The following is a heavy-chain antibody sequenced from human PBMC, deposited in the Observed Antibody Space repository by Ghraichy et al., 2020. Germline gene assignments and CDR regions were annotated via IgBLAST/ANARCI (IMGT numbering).Heavy chain of an antibody. CDR3: ARVVIGATIRYGMDV. J-gene: IGHJ6*02. D-gene: IGHD1-26*01. V-gene: IGHV4-59*01. CDR2: VHYSGTA. Sequence: ETLSHTCSVSGGSISTYFWTWIRQPPGKGLEWIAYVHYSGTANYNPSLKSRVTISLDTSKKQFSLQLNSVTAADTAVYYCARVVIGATIRYGMDVWGQGTTVTVSS. CDR1: GGSISTYF.